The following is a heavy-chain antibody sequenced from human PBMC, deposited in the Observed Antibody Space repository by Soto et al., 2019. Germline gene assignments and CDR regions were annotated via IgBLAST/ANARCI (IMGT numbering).Heavy chain of an antibody. Sequence: SVKVSCKASGFTFTSSAVQWVRQARGQRLEWIGWIVVGSGNTNYAQKFQERVTITRDMSTSTAYMELSSLRSEDKAVHYCAALTRSHYYDILTGSMSPWGQGTRVTVSS. CDR3: AALTRSHYYDILTGSMSP. CDR1: GFTFTSSA. J-gene: IGHJ5*02. D-gene: IGHD3-9*01. CDR2: IVVGSGNT. V-gene: IGHV1-58*01.